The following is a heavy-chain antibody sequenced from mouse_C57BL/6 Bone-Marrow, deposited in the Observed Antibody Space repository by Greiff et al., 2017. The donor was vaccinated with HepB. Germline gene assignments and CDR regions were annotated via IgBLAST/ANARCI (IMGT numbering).Heavy chain of an antibody. V-gene: IGHV1-81*01. CDR1: GYTFTSYG. D-gene: IGHD1-1*01. Sequence: VQGVESGAELARPGASVKLSCKASGYTFTSYGISWVKQRTGQGLEWIGEIYPRSGNTYYNEKFKGKATLTADKSSSTAYMELRSLTSEDSAVYFCARGTTVYYAMDYWGQGTSVTVSS. CDR2: IYPRSGNT. J-gene: IGHJ4*01. CDR3: ARGTTVYYAMDY.